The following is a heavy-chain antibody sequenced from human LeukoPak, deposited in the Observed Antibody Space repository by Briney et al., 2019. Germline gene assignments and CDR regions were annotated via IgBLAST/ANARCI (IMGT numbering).Heavy chain of an antibody. CDR1: GFTFSSYV. CDR2: LSGRGGST. D-gene: IGHD3-10*01. V-gene: IGHV3-23*01. CDR3: VKNGGVDY. J-gene: IGHJ4*02. Sequence: GGSLRLSCAASGFTFSSYVMSWVRQAPGKGLEWVSTLSGRGGSTYYADSVKGRFTISRDNSKSTLYLQMNSLRAEDTAVYFCVKNGGVDYWGQGTLVTVSS.